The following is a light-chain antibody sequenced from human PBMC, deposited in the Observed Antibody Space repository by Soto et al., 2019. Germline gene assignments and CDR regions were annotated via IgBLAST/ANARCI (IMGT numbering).Light chain of an antibody. CDR2: EVS. V-gene: IGLV2-14*03. J-gene: IGLJ1*01. Sequence: QSALTQPASVFGSPGQSITFSCTGTSSDVGGYNFVSRYQQHPGKAPKLMIYEVSSRPSGVSNRFSGSKSGNTASLTISGLQPEDEADYYCSSYTSSSTYVFGTGTKVTVL. CDR1: SSDVGGYNF. CDR3: SSYTSSSTYV.